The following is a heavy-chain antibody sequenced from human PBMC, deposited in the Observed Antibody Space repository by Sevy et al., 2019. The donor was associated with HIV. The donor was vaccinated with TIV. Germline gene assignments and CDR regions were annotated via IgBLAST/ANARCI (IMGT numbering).Heavy chain of an antibody. D-gene: IGHD6-6*01. Sequence: GESLKISCKGSGYSFTSYWICWVRQMPGKGLEWMGIIYPGDSDTRYSPSFQGQVTISADKSISTAYLQWSSLKASDTAMYYCARCHPYSSSSYYYYYYGMDVWGQGTTVTVSS. CDR2: IYPGDSDT. CDR1: GYSFTSYW. CDR3: ARCHPYSSSSYYYYYYGMDV. V-gene: IGHV5-51*01. J-gene: IGHJ6*02.